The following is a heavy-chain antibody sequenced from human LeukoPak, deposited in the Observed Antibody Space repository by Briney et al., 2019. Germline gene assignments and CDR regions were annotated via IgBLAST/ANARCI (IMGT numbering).Heavy chain of an antibody. J-gene: IGHJ3*02. CDR2: IYYSGST. Sequence: PSETLSLTCTVSGGSTSSGDYYWSWIRQPPGKGLEWIGYIYYSGSTYYNPSLKSRVTISVDTSKNQFSLKLSSVTAADTAVYYCARDPLGAQMGVAFDIWGQGTMVTVSS. V-gene: IGHV4-30-4*08. D-gene: IGHD3-16*01. CDR1: GGSTSSGDYY. CDR3: ARDPLGAQMGVAFDI.